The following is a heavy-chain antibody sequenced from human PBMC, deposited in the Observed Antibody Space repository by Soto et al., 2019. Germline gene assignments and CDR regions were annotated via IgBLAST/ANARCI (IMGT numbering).Heavy chain of an antibody. V-gene: IGHV4-4*07. CDR2: IYSSGSA. CDR3: ATIVGANDY. D-gene: IGHD1-26*01. Sequence: SETLSLTCTVSRASIYTYSWTWIRQPAGKGLQWIGHIYSSGSANYSPSLKSRVSMSVDSSKNQISLKLTSVTAADTAVYYCATIVGANDYWGQGTLVTAPQ. J-gene: IGHJ4*02. CDR1: RASIYTYS.